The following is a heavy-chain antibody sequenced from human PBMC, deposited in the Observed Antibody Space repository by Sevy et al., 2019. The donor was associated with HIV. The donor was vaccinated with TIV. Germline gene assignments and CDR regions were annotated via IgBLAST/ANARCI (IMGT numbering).Heavy chain of an antibody. V-gene: IGHV4-59*13. CDR3: AREIIGYGSGRFFDY. Sequence: SETLSLTCTVSGGSISNYYWSWIRQPPGKGLEWIGYIYYSGTANYNPSLKSRVTISVDTSKNQFSLKLKSVTDADTAVYYCAREIIGYGSGRFFDYWGQGSLVTVSS. CDR2: IYYSGTA. D-gene: IGHD3-10*01. CDR1: GGSISNYY. J-gene: IGHJ4*02.